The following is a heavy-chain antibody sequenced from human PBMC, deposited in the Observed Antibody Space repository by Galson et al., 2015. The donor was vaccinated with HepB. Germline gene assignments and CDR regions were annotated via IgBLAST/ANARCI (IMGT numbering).Heavy chain of an antibody. CDR1: GFPLKNYV. V-gene: IGHV3-23*01. Sequence: SLRLSCAASGFPLKNYVMSWVRQAPGQGLEWVSVISGSGGTMYYADSVKGRFTISRDNSKNTLYLQINRLRAEDTAIYYCAKGSGSSWYVDFDNWGQGSLVTVSS. CDR3: AKGSGSSWYVDFDN. D-gene: IGHD6-13*01. CDR2: ISGSGGTM. J-gene: IGHJ4*02.